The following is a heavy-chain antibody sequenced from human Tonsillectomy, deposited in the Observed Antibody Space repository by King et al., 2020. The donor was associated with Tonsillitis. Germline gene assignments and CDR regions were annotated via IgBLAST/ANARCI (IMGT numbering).Heavy chain of an antibody. CDR2: INHSGST. CDR1: GGSFSGYH. V-gene: IGHV4-34*01. CDR3: AGDTYYYDISGYYPHYGMDV. J-gene: IGHJ6*02. Sequence: VQLPQWGAGLLKPSETLSLTCAVYGGSFSGYHWSWIRQPPGKALEWIGEINHSGSTNYNPSLKSRVTISLDTSKNQFSLKLGSVTAADTAVYYCAGDTYYYDISGYYPHYGMDVWGHGTTVTVSS. D-gene: IGHD3-22*01.